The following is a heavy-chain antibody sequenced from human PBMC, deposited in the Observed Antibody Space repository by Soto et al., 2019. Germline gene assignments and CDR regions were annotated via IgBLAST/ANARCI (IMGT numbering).Heavy chain of an antibody. V-gene: IGHV4-30-2*01. D-gene: IGHD2-15*01. CDR3: VRGIEGWYLGRYHHGLDV. Sequence: TMCHSYAVVGGSSGNGGYLRSWIRQPQGKGLEWIGYIYHGGSTYYNPSLKSRVTISVDTCKNHFSLKLSSVTAADTAVYYCVRGIEGWYLGRYHHGLDVWVKRTTVPGS. CDR2: IYHGGST. J-gene: IGHJ6*01. CDR1: GGSSGNGGYL.